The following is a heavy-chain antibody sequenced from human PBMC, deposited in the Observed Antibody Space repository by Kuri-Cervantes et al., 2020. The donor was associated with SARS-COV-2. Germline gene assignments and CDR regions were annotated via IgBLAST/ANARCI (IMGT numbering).Heavy chain of an antibody. J-gene: IGHJ4*02. CDR3: ASFIHYDILTGYFY. V-gene: IGHV4-34*01. D-gene: IGHD3-9*01. Sequence: GSLRLSCAVYGGSFSGYYWSWIRQPPGKGLEWIGEINHSGSTNYNPSLKSRVTISVDTSKNQFSLKLSSVTAADTAVYYCASFIHYDILTGYFYWGQGTLVTVSS. CDR1: GGSFSGYY. CDR2: INHSGST.